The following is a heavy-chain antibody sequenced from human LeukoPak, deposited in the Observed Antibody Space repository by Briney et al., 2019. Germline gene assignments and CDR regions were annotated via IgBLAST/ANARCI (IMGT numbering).Heavy chain of an antibody. Sequence: GGSLRLSCAASEFTFSSYWMHWVRQAPGKGLVWVSCINSDGSNTNYADSVKGRFTISRDNAKNTLYLQMNSLRAEDTAVYYCASAIVTTRNAWDCWGQGALVTVSS. V-gene: IGHV3-74*01. D-gene: IGHD5-12*01. CDR3: ASAIVTTRNAWDC. CDR2: INSDGSNT. J-gene: IGHJ4*02. CDR1: EFTFSSYW.